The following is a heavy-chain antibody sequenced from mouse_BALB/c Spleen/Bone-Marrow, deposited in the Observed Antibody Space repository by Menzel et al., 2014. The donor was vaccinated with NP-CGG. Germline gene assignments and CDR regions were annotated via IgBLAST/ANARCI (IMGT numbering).Heavy chain of an antibody. CDR2: IYPGDGDT. Sequence: QVQLQQSGAELVRPGSSVKISCKSSGYAFSTYWINWVKQRPGQGLEWIGQIYPGDGDTDFNGKFKGKATLTADRSSNTAYMEFSSPTSEDSADYFCARGGISVDYWGQGTTLTVSS. CDR3: ARGGISVDY. J-gene: IGHJ2*01. V-gene: IGHV1-80*01. CDR1: GYAFSTYW.